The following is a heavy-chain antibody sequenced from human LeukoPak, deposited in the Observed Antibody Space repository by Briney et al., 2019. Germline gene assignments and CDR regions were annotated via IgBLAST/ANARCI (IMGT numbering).Heavy chain of an antibody. D-gene: IGHD3-10*01. V-gene: IGHV1-69*04. J-gene: IGHJ4*02. Sequence: SVKVSCKASGGTFSSYAISWVRQAPGQGLEWMGRIIPILGIANYAQKFQGRVTITADKSTSTAYMELSSLRSEDTAVYYCAREVYYGSGSYPTVDYWGQGTLVTVSS. CDR2: IIPILGIA. CDR3: AREVYYGSGSYPTVDY. CDR1: GGTFSSYA.